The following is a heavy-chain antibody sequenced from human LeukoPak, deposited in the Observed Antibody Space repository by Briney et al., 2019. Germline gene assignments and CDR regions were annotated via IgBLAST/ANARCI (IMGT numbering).Heavy chain of an antibody. CDR1: GVTFSSYA. CDR2: ISGSGGST. CDR3: AKGTIAAAGTDCDY. V-gene: IGHV3-23*01. Sequence: GGALRLSCAASGVTFSSYAMCWGREAPGKGREWVSAISGSGGSTYYADSVKGRFTISRDNSKNTLYLQMNSLRAEDTAVYYCAKGTIAAAGTDCDYWGQGTQVTVSS. J-gene: IGHJ4*02. D-gene: IGHD6-13*01.